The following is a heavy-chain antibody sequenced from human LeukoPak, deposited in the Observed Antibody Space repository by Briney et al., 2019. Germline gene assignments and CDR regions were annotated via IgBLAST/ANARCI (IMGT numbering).Heavy chain of an antibody. Sequence: GGSLRLSCAASGFTFSSYAMSWVRQAPGKGLEWVANIKQDGSEKYYVDSVKGRFTISRDNAKNSLYLQMNSLRAEDTAVYYCARVVATFSYWYFDLWGRGTLVTVSS. V-gene: IGHV3-7*01. CDR3: ARVVATFSYWYFDL. CDR1: GFTFSSYA. J-gene: IGHJ2*01. D-gene: IGHD5-12*01. CDR2: IKQDGSEK.